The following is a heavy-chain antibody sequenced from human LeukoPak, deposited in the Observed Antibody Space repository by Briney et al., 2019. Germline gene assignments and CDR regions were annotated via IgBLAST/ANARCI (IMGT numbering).Heavy chain of an antibody. J-gene: IGHJ4*02. D-gene: IGHD6-13*01. V-gene: IGHV3-11*05. CDR3: ARVAVITAAGTYDY. CDR2: ISGSSEYI. Sequence: GGSLRLSCAASGFTFSDYYMTWIRQAPGKGLEWVSYISGSSEYIHYADSVKGRFTISRDTAKNSLYLQMNSLRAEDTAVYYCARVAVITAAGTYDYWGQGALVTVSS. CDR1: GFTFSDYY.